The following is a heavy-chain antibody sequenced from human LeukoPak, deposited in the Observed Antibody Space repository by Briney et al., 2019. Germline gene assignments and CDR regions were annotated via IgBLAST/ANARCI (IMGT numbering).Heavy chain of an antibody. J-gene: IGHJ4*02. CDR2: IKSKTDGGTT. CDR1: GFTFSDAW. V-gene: IGHV3-15*01. Sequence: GGSLRLSCAASGFTFSDAWMSWVRQAPGKGLERVGRIKSKTDGGTTDYAAPVKGRFTISRDDPKNTLYLQMNSLKTEDTAVYYCTTDYRRQQLANWGQGTLVTVSS. CDR3: TTDYRRQQLAN. D-gene: IGHD6-13*01.